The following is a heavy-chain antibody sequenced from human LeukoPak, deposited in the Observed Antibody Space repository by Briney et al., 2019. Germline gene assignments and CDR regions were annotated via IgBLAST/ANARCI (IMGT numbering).Heavy chain of an antibody. Sequence: GGSLRLSCAASGFTFSSYAMSWVRQAPGKGLELVSLISGNGGSIVYADSVRGRFTISRDNSKNTFYLLMNSLRAEDTALYYCARYWDPRVRTFDIWGQGTAVTVSS. D-gene: IGHD2-15*01. V-gene: IGHV3-23*01. CDR1: GFTFSSYA. CDR3: ARYWDPRVRTFDI. CDR2: ISGNGGSI. J-gene: IGHJ3*02.